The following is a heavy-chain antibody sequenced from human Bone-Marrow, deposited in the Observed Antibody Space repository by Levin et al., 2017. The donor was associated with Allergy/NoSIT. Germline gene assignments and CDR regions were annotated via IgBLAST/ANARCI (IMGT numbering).Heavy chain of an antibody. CDR2: TSYSGYT. CDR3: ARLQMATEAEFDY. D-gene: IGHD2-8*01. CDR1: GGSISSGGYY. Sequence: RSSETLSLTCTVSGGSISSGGYYWSWIRQHPGKALEWIGYTSYSGYTHYNPSLKSRVTLSVDTSKSQFSLRVNSVTAADTAVYYCARLQMATEAEFDYWGQGTAVTVSS. J-gene: IGHJ4*02. V-gene: IGHV4-31*03.